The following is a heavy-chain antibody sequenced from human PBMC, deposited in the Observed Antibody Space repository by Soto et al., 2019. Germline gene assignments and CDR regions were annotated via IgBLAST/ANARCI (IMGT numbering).Heavy chain of an antibody. V-gene: IGHV4-59*08. J-gene: IGHJ3*01. Sequence: SETLSLTCTVSGGSISGYYWNWIRQAPGKGLEWIGYIYYSGSTSFHPSLKSRVTISVDTARDQFSLRLSSVSAADTAVYYCARQDTRSSGDAFDLWGQGTMVTVSS. D-gene: IGHD3-10*01. CDR1: GGSISGYY. CDR2: IYYSGST. CDR3: ARQDTRSSGDAFDL.